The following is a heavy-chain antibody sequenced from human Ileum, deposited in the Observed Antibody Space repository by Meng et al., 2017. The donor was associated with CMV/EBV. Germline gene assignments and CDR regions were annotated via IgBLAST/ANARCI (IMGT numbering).Heavy chain of an antibody. V-gene: IGHV3-15*05. J-gene: IGHJ5*02. CDR1: GFNFNDAW. Sequence: GLVVASGGGVVNPGGSLRVSCVGSGFNFNDAWMSWVRQAPGKGLEWIGRIKSKASGGTTDYAAPVKDRFIISRDDSKNTVYLQMNSLEIEDTAMYYCAWDIAYYLTTWGQGALVTVSS. CDR2: IKSKASGGTT. CDR3: AWDIAYYLTT. D-gene: IGHD2-21*01.